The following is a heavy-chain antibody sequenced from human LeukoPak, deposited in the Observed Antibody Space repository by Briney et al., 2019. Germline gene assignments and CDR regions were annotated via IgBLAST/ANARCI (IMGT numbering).Heavy chain of an antibody. CDR3: ARQVGGSYYSSADY. D-gene: IGHD1-26*01. CDR2: INHSGST. Sequence: SETLSLTCAVYGGSFSGYYWSWIRQPPGKGLEWIGEINHSGSTYYNPSLKSRVTISVDTSKNQFSLKLSSVTAADTAVYYCARQVGGSYYSSADYWGQGTLVTVSS. CDR1: GGSFSGYY. V-gene: IGHV4-34*01. J-gene: IGHJ4*02.